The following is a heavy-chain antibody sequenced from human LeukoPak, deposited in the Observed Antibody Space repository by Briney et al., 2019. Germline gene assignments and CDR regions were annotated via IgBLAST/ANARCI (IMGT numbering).Heavy chain of an antibody. CDR2: IRSKEYSYAT. V-gene: IGHV3-73*01. Sequence: PGGSLRLSCAASGFTFSASPIHWVRQASGKGLEWVGRIRSKEYSYATTCAESMRGRCSVPRDDSQNSAFLQLSDLKTEDTAVYYCARRVGDSYFYGMDLWGQGTPVTVSS. J-gene: IGHJ6*02. CDR1: GFTFSASP. D-gene: IGHD5/OR15-5a*01. CDR3: ARRVGDSYFYGMDL.